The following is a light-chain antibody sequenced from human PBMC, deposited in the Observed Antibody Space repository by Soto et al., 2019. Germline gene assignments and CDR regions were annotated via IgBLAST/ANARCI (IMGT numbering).Light chain of an antibody. Sequence: IVMTQSPATLSVSPWERATLSCRASQSVSSDLAWYHQKPGQAPRLLIHDASSRATGIPARFSGSGSGTDFTLTISSLEPEDLAVYYCQQRSNWPRTFGQGTKVDIK. J-gene: IGKJ1*01. CDR3: QQRSNWPRT. CDR2: DAS. V-gene: IGKV3-11*01. CDR1: QSVSSD.